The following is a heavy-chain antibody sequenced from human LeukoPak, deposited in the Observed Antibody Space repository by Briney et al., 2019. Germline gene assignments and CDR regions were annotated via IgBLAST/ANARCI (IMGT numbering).Heavy chain of an antibody. CDR1: AFSLNAHN. V-gene: IGHV3-21*01. J-gene: IGHJ4*02. CDR3: VRGGYRGFDYEY. CDR2: ISYTGTYI. Sequence: TGGSLRLSCAASAFSLNAHNMNWVRQAPGKGLEWVSSISYTGTYIYYADSVKGRFTISRDNAKSSLYLQMNSLRAEDTAVYYCVRGGYRGFDYEYWGQGTLVTVSS. D-gene: IGHD5-12*01.